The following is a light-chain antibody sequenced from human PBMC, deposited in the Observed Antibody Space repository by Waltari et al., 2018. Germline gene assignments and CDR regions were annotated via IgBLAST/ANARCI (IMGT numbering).Light chain of an antibody. V-gene: IGLV1-47*01. J-gene: IGLJ2*01. Sequence: PVLTQPPSASETPGPRVISPCSGRRPNIVILSVYRYQQLPGTAPKLLLYRNNLRPSGVPDRFSGSKSATSASLAIIGLRSEDEADYYCATWDDSLMGVVFGGGTKVTV. CDR3: ATWDDSLMGVV. CDR2: RNN. CDR1: RPNIVILS.